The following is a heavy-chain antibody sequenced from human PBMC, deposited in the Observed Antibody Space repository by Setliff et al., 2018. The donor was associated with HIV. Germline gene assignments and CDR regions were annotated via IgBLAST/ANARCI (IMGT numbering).Heavy chain of an antibody. CDR3: ARDLYTTSYYMTGY. CDR1: GFTFRDYY. J-gene: IGHJ4*02. D-gene: IGHD1-26*01. Sequence: GGSLRLSCAASGFTFRDYYMSWIRQAPGKGLEWVSYISSTGSYTNYADSVKGRLTISRDNAKNSLYLQMNSLRADDTAVYYRARDLYTTSYYMTGYWGQGTLVTVSS. V-gene: IGHV3-11*05. CDR2: ISSTGSYT.